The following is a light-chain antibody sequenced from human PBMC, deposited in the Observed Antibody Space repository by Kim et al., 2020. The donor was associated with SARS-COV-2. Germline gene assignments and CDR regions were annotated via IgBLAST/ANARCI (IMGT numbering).Light chain of an antibody. V-gene: IGKV2D-29*02. CDR2: EVS. Sequence: GQPAALSCKASQSLGRRDGYTYLFWYLQKPGQSPQLLIYEVSNRVSGVPDRFSGSGSGTDFTLRISRVEAEDVGIYYCMQNKEFPTFGQGTKLEI. J-gene: IGKJ2*01. CDR1: QSLGRRDGYTY. CDR3: MQNKEFPT.